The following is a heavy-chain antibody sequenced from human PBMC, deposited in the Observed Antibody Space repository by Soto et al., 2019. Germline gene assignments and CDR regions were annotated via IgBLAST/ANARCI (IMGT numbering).Heavy chain of an antibody. CDR3: AKDNSTYSYGPPDY. D-gene: IGHD5-18*01. V-gene: IGHV3-30*18. CDR2: ISYDGTNI. Sequence: PGGSLRLSCAASGFTFSSYGMHWVRQAPGKGLEWVAVISYDGTNIYYADSVKGRFTISRDNSKNTMYLKMNSLRAEDTAVYYCAKDNSTYSYGPPDYWGQGTLVTVSS. CDR1: GFTFSSYG. J-gene: IGHJ4*02.